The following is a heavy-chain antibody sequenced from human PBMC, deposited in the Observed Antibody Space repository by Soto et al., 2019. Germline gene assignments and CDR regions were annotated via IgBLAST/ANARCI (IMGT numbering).Heavy chain of an antibody. CDR1: GFTFSSYA. CDR3: ARRIPFGYGMDV. D-gene: IGHD2-21*01. V-gene: IGHV3-64*01. Sequence: GGSLRLSCAASGFTFSSYAMHWVRQAPGKGLEYVSDITSNGGNTDYASSVKGRFTISRDNSKNTLYFQMGSLRAEDMAVYYCARRIPFGYGMDVWGQGTTVTVSS. CDR2: ITSNGGNT. J-gene: IGHJ6*02.